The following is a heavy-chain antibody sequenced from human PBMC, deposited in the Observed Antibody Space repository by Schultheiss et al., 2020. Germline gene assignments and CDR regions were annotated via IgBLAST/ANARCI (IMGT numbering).Heavy chain of an antibody. D-gene: IGHD6-19*01. Sequence: GGSLRLSCAASGFTFSSYWMSWVRQAPGKGLEWVANIKQDGSEKYYVDSVKGRFTISRDNAKNSLYLQMNSLRAEDTAVYYCARAHGIGSGWYASRPFFDYWGEGTLVTVSS. CDR3: ARAHGIGSGWYASRPFFDY. CDR1: GFTFSSYW. CDR2: IKQDGSEK. V-gene: IGHV3-7*01. J-gene: IGHJ4*02.